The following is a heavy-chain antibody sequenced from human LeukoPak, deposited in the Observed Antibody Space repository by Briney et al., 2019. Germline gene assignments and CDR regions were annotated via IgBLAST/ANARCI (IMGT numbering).Heavy chain of an antibody. CDR2: IIPIFGTA. CDR3: AREVGYYDSSGHFDY. D-gene: IGHD3-22*01. J-gene: IGHJ4*02. V-gene: IGHV1-69*13. CDR1: GGTFSSYA. Sequence: SVKVSCKASGGTFSSYAISWVRQAPGQGLEWMGGIIPIFGTANYAQKFQGRVTNTADESTSTAYVELSSLRSEDTAVYYCAREVGYYDSSGHFDYWGQGTLVTVSS.